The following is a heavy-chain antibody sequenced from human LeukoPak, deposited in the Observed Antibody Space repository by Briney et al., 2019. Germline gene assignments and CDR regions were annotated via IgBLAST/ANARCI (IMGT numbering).Heavy chain of an antibody. CDR1: GGTFSSYA. V-gene: IGHV1-69*13. D-gene: IGHD5-18*01. Sequence: SVKVSCKASGGTFSSYAISWVRQAPGQGLEWMGGIIPIFGTANYAQKFQGRVTITADESTSTAYMELSGLRSEDTAVYYCARDRGWAGYTYGFYYWGQGTLVTVSS. CDR3: ARDRGWAGYTYGFYY. CDR2: IIPIFGTA. J-gene: IGHJ4*02.